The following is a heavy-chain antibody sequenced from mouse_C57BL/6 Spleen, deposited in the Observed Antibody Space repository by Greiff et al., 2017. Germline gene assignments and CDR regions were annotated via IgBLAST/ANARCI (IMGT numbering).Heavy chain of an antibody. D-gene: IGHD2-1*01. CDR2: IDPADSET. CDR1: GYTFTSYW. V-gene: IGHV1-52*01. Sequence: QVQLQQPGAELVRPGSSVKLSCKASGYTFTSYWMHWVKQRPIQGLEWIGNIDPADSETHYNQKFKDKATLTVDKSSSTAYMQLSSLTSEDSAVYYCARSGNYGNCGGWYFDVWGTGTTVTVSS. CDR3: ARSGNYGNCGGWYFDV. J-gene: IGHJ1*03.